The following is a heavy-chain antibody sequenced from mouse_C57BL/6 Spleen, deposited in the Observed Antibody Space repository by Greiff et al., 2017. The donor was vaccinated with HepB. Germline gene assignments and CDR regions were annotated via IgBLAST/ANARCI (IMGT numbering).Heavy chain of an antibody. V-gene: IGHV1-64*01. D-gene: IGHD2-3*01. CDR2: IHPNSGST. CDR3: ARFGSYDGYYGGYFDY. Sequence: VQLQQPGAELVKPGASVKLSCKASGYTFTSYWMHWVKQRPGQGLEWIGMIHPNSGSTNYNEKFKSKATLTVDKSSSTAYMQLSSLTSEDSAVYYCARFGSYDGYYGGYFDYWGQGTTLTVSS. J-gene: IGHJ2*01. CDR1: GYTFTSYW.